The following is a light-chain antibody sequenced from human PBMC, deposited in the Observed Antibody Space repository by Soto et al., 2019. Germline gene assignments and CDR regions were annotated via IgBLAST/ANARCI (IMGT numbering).Light chain of an antibody. V-gene: IGKV1-39*01. CDR1: QSISSY. CDR2: AAS. J-gene: IGKJ4*01. CDR3: QQSYSTPLT. Sequence: DIQITQSPSSLSASVGDRLTITFRASQSISSYLNWYQQKPGKAPKLLIYAASSLQSGVPSRFSGSGSGTDFTLTISSLQPEDFATYYCQQSYSTPLTFGGGTKVDIK.